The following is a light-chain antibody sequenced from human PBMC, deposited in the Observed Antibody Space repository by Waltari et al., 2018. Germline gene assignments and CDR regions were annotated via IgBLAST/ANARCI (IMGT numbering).Light chain of an antibody. Sequence: EIVLTQSPGTLSLSPGERATLPCRASQRVSSSYLAWYQQKPGQAPRLLIAGASSRATGIPDRFSGSGSGTDFTLAISRLEPEDFAVYYCQQYGTSPAFGQGTKVEIK. J-gene: IGKJ1*01. CDR3: QQYGTSPA. V-gene: IGKV3-20*01. CDR2: GAS. CDR1: QRVSSSY.